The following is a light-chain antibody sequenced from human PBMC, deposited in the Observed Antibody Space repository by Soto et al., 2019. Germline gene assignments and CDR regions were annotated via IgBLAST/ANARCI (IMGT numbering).Light chain of an antibody. V-gene: IGLV2-23*02. CDR3: CRYARISPHV. CDR1: SSDVGSYNL. Sequence: QSVLTQPASVSGSPGQSITISCTGASSDVGSYNLVSWYQQHPGKAPKLMIYEVSKRPSGVSNRFSGSKSGNTASLTISGLQADVEYYYYGCRYARISPHVFGPGSKVPVL. J-gene: IGLJ1*01. CDR2: EVS.